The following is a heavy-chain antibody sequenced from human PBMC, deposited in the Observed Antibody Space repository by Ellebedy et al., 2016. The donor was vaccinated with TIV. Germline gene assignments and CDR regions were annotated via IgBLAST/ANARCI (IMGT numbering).Heavy chain of an antibody. D-gene: IGHD1-1*01. J-gene: IGHJ3*02. Sequence: GESLKISXAASGFTFRNYWMSWVRQAPGKGLEWVVNMNQDGSRRDYVASVVGRFTISRDNGRNSLYLQMNSLRADDTAVYYCARDGTTSSMDIWGQGTMVTVSS. V-gene: IGHV3-7*01. CDR2: MNQDGSRR. CDR1: GFTFRNYW. CDR3: ARDGTTSSMDI.